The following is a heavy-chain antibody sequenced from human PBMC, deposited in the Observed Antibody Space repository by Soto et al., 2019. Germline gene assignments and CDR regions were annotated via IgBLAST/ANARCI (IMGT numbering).Heavy chain of an antibody. CDR1: GFTFSSYW. V-gene: IGHV3-74*01. D-gene: IGHD1-7*01. CDR3: ARGARNYYYFDY. CDR2: IYTDGSRA. J-gene: IGHJ4*02. Sequence: EVQLVESGGGLVQPGGSLRLSCAASGFTFSSYWMHWVRQAPGKGLVWVSRIYTDGSRADYAYSVKGRFTISRDNAKNTVYLQVNSLGAEDTAVYYCARGARNYYYFDYWGQGTLVTVSS.